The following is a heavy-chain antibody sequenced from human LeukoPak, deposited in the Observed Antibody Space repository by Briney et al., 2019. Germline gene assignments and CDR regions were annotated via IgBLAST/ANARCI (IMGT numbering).Heavy chain of an antibody. Sequence: AGGSLRLSCAASGFTFSSFSMTWVRQAPGKGLEWVSAITASGGSTYYAGSVKGRFTISRDNSKNTLFLQMNSLRAEDTAVYYCAKMGKTENHYGSGRFSYYYYMDVWGKGTTVTISS. CDR1: GFTFSSFS. J-gene: IGHJ6*03. D-gene: IGHD3-10*01. CDR2: ITASGGST. V-gene: IGHV3-23*01. CDR3: AKMGKTENHYGSGRFSYYYYMDV.